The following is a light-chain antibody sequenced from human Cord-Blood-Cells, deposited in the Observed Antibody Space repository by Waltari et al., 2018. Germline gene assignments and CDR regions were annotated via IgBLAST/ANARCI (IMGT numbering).Light chain of an antibody. J-gene: IGKJ5*01. CDR1: QSVSSY. CDR2: DAS. CDR3: QQRSNWSIT. Sequence: EIVLTQSPATLSLSPGERATLSCRASQSVSSYLAWYQQKPGQAPRLLIYDASNRATGIPARFSSSGSGTDFTLTISSLEPEDFAVYYCQQRSNWSITFGQGTRLEIK. V-gene: IGKV3-11*01.